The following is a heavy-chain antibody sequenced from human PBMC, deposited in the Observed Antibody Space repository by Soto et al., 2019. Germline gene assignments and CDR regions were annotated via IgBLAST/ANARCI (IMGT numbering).Heavy chain of an antibody. V-gene: IGHV3-48*03. D-gene: IGHD2-21*01. CDR3: AREELNCGGDCFVY. CDR2: IGTSGSVI. J-gene: IGHJ4*02. CDR1: GLTFSDYE. Sequence: EVQLVESGGGLVQPGGSLRLSCAASGLTFSDYEMNWVRQAPGKGLEWVSYIGTSGSVIYHADSMKGRFTTFRDNAKNSLYLQMNSLRGADTAIYYCAREELNCGGDCFVYWGQGTLVTVSS.